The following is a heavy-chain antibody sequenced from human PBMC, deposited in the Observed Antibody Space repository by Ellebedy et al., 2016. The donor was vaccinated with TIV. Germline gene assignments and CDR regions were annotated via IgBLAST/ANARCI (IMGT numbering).Heavy chain of an antibody. CDR3: TRRGFHDC. V-gene: IGHV5-51*01. CDR2: MNPGDSDV. Sequence: GESLKISCKGSGSSFTSYWIGWVRQTPGKGLEWMGIMNPGDSDVRYNPSFQGQVTISADKSISTAFLQWNSLKASDSAMYYCTRRGFHDCWGQGTLVTVSS. J-gene: IGHJ4*02. CDR1: GSSFTSYW.